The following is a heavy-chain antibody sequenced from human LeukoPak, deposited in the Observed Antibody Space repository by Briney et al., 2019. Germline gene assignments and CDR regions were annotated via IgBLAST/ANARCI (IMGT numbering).Heavy chain of an antibody. CDR2: IYPGDSDT. D-gene: IGHD5-18*01. Sequence: GESLKISCKGSGYSFTSYWIGWVRQMPGKGLEWMGIIYPGDSDTRYSPSFQGQVTISADKSISTAYLQWNSLKASDTAMYYCARHMHTATDPWDYWGQGTLVTVSS. V-gene: IGHV5-51*01. J-gene: IGHJ4*02. CDR1: GYSFTSYW. CDR3: ARHMHTATDPWDY.